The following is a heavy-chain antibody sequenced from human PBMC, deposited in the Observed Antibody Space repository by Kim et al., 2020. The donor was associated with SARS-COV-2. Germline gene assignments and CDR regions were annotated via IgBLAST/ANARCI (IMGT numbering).Heavy chain of an antibody. CDR1: GFTFSSYG. Sequence: GGSLRLSCAASGFTFSSYGMHWVRQAPGKGLEWVAVISYDGSNKYYADSVKGRFTISRDNSKNTLYLQMNSLRAEDTAVYYCANLIVGDPRGHFDYWGQGTLVNVSS. J-gene: IGHJ4*02. CDR2: ISYDGSNK. CDR3: ANLIVGDPRGHFDY. D-gene: IGHD1-26*01. V-gene: IGHV3-30*18.